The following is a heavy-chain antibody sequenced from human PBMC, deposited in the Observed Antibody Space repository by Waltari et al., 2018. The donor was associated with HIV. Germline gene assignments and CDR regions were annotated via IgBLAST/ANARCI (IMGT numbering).Heavy chain of an antibody. D-gene: IGHD2-2*01. J-gene: IGHJ4*02. CDR2: ISGNGGSR. V-gene: IGHV3-23*04. CDR3: AKVPVLPTGREDY. CDR1: GFPFSLYV. Sequence: EVQLVESGGGLVQPGESLSLSCAASGFPFSLYVMTWVRQAPGKGLQWVAGISGNGGSRYYTDSVKGRFTISRDNSKKTLYLQMDSLRAEDTAVYYCAKVPVLPTGREDYWGQGTLVTVSS.